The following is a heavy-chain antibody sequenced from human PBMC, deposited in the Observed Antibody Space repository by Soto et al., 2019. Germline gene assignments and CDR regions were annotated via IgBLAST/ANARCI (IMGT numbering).Heavy chain of an antibody. Sequence: EVQLVESGGGLVQPGGSLRLSCVASGFTFSTYSMNWVRQAPGKGLEWVSYIGSGISTIYYADSVKGRFTISRDNAKNSLYLQMNSLRDEDTAVYYCARPLPGGCRGGSCYSDSWGQGTLVTVSS. CDR3: ARPLPGGCRGGSCYSDS. J-gene: IGHJ4*02. V-gene: IGHV3-48*02. CDR1: GFTFSTYS. D-gene: IGHD2-15*01. CDR2: IGSGISTI.